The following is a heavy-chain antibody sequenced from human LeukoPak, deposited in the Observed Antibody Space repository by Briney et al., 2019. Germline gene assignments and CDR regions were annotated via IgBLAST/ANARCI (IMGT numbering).Heavy chain of an antibody. CDR3: AKELGDFRSAFDY. D-gene: IGHD3-3*01. CDR1: GFTFSSYG. CDR2: IRYDGSNK. Sequence: GGSLRLSCAASGFTFSSYGMHWVRQAPGKGLEWVAFIRYDGSNKYYADSVKGRFTISRDNSKNTLYVQMNSLRGEDTAVYYCAKELGDFRSAFDYWGQGTLVTVSS. V-gene: IGHV3-30*02. J-gene: IGHJ4*02.